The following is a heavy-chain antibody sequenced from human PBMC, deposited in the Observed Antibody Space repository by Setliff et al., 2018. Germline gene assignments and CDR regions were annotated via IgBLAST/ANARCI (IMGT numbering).Heavy chain of an antibody. V-gene: IGHV1-69*13. CDR3: ARGAVNWAAFNI. CDR1: GGTFNNYP. Sequence: SVKVSCKASGGTFNNYPISWVRQAPGQGLEWMGGIIPMFRTGKYAQKFQGRVTITADESTRTVNMELRSLKSEDTALYYCARGAVNWAAFNIWGQGTLVTVSS. D-gene: IGHD3-16*01. CDR2: IIPMFRTG. J-gene: IGHJ3*02.